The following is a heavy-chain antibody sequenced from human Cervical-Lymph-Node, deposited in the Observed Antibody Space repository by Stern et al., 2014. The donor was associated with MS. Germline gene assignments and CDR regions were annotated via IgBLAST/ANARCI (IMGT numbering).Heavy chain of an antibody. V-gene: IGHV2-70*01. J-gene: IGHJ6*02. CDR2: IGGDARD. Sequence: QVTLRESGPVLVKPTQTLTLTCTFSGFSLRTTGVCVTWIRQPPGKPLEWLAIIGGDARDSARSLLKTSLSVPKDTTENQVVLTMTNMDPVDTATYYCARMRVRSGTRRPHYYYFGLDAWGQGTTVAVS. D-gene: IGHD1-14*01. CDR1: GFSLRTTGVC. CDR3: ARMRVRSGTRRPHYYYFGLDA.